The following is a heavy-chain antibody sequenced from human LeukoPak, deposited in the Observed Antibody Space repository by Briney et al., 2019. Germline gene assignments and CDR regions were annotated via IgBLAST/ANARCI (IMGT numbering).Heavy chain of an antibody. CDR2: INPNSGGT. CDR1: GYTFSGYN. CDR3: ARERDWASDY. Sequence: VASVKVSCKTSGYTFSGYNVHWVRQAPGQGLEWMGWINPNSGGTSYAQKFRGRVIMTRDTSISTAYMELSRLTSDDTAVYYCARERDWASDYWGQGTLVTVSS. D-gene: IGHD3/OR15-3a*01. V-gene: IGHV1-2*02. J-gene: IGHJ4*02.